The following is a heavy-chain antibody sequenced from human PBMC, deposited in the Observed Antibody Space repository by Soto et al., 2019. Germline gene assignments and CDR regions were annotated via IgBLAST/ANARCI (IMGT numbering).Heavy chain of an antibody. CDR2: INHSGST. V-gene: IGHV4-34*01. CDR3: ASSILWTPFDY. J-gene: IGHJ4*02. Sequence: ASETLSLTCTVSGASINSGYYWSWIRQPPGKGLEWIGEINHSGSTNYNPSLKSRVTISVDTSKNQFSLKLSSVTAADTAVYYCASSILWTPFDYWGQGTLVTVSS. D-gene: IGHD2-21*01. CDR1: GASINSGYY.